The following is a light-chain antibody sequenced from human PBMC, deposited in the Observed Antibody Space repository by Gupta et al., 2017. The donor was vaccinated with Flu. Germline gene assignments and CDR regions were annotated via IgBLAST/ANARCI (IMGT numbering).Light chain of an antibody. J-gene: IGKJ4*01. CDR1: QDIRDS. CDR2: AAS. V-gene: IGKV1-27*01. Sequence: PSSLSASVGDRITITCRASQDIRDSLAWYQHKPGKGPSLLIYAASTLHSGVPSRFRGSGSGTEFTLTISSLQPEDFATYYCQKFNGAPLSFGGGTXVEI. CDR3: QKFNGAPLS.